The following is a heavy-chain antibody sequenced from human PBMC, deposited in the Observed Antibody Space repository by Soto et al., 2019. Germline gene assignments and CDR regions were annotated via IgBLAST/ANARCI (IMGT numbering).Heavy chain of an antibody. V-gene: IGHV4-59*08. CDR2: IYYSGST. D-gene: IGHD4-17*01. CDR1: GGSISSYY. J-gene: IGHJ4*02. CDR3: VRRYGDYFDY. Sequence: QVQLQESGPGLVKPSETLSLTCTVSGGSISSYYWSWIRQPPGKGLVWIGYIYYSGSTNYNPSLKSRVTISVDTSKNQFSLKLSSVTAADTAVYYCVRRYGDYFDYWGQGTLVTVSS.